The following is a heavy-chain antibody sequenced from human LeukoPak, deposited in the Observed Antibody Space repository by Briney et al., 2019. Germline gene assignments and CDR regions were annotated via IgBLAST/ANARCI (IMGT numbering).Heavy chain of an antibody. CDR2: IYPRDGST. CDR3: ARDQEAFDY. CDR1: GYSFTSNY. Sequence: ASVKVSCKASGYSFTSNYIHWVRQAPGQGLEWMGMIYPRDGSTSYAQKFQGRVTVTRDTSTSTVRMELSGLRSEDTAVYYCARDQEAFDYWGQGTLVTVSS. J-gene: IGHJ4*02. V-gene: IGHV1-46*01.